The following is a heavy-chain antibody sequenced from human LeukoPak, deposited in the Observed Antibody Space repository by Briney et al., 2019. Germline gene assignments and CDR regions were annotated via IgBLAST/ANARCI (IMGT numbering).Heavy chain of an antibody. CDR2: VYYSGST. Sequence: SETLSLTCTVSGGSISSDYWSWIRQPPGKGLEWIGYVYYSGSTDYNPSLKSRVTISIDTPKNQFSLKLNSVTAADTAVYYCAKGSGSYSFDYWGQGTLVTVSS. D-gene: IGHD1-26*01. CDR1: GGSISSDY. CDR3: AKGSGSYSFDY. V-gene: IGHV4-59*01. J-gene: IGHJ4*02.